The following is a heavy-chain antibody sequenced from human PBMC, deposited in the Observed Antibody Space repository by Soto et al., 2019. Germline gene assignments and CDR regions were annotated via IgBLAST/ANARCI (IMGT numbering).Heavy chain of an antibody. Sequence: QVQLVESGAEVKEPGSSVKVACEASGGTFSSYTLNWVRQAHGQGLEWMGRIIPFVDITNYSQKFQGRVTITADKSTSTAYMELSSLRSEDTAVYYCARGRYCTTSGCSYAEHSQHWGQGTLVTVSS. CDR2: IIPFVDIT. V-gene: IGHV1-69*02. D-gene: IGHD2-2*01. CDR3: ARGRYCTTSGCSYAEHSQH. J-gene: IGHJ1*01. CDR1: GGTFSSYT.